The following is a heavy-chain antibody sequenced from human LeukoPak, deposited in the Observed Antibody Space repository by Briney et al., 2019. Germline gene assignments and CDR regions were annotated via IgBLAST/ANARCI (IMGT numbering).Heavy chain of an antibody. CDR1: GGTFSSYA. CDR3: ARSGGGYSSSWFDYYYGMDV. V-gene: IGHV1-2*04. CDR2: INPNSGGT. D-gene: IGHD6-13*01. Sequence: ASVKVSCKASGGTFSSYAISWVRQAPGQGLEWMGWINPNSGGTNYAQKFQGWVTMTRDTSISTAYMELSRLRSDDTAVYYCARSGGGYSSSWFDYYYGMDVRGQGTTVTVSS. J-gene: IGHJ6*02.